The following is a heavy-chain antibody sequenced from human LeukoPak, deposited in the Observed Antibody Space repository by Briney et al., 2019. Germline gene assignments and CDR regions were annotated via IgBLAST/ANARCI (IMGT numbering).Heavy chain of an antibody. CDR1: GFTFSSYE. V-gene: IGHV3-48*03. Sequence: GGSLRLSCAASGFTFSSYEVDWVRQAPGKGLEWVSYISSSGSTIYYADSVKGRFTISRDNAKNSLYLQMNSLRAEDTAVYYCASWVNYDILTGYYPDYWGQGTLVTVSS. D-gene: IGHD3-9*01. J-gene: IGHJ4*02. CDR3: ASWVNYDILTGYYPDY. CDR2: ISSSGSTI.